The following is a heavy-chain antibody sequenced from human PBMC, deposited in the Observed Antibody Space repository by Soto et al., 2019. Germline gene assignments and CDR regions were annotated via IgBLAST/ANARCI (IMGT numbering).Heavy chain of an antibody. CDR2: IDNDGSAT. D-gene: IGHD1-1*01. J-gene: IGHJ4*02. CDR3: ARDNWNSY. Sequence: EVQLVESGGGLVQPGGSLRLSCVASVFTFNIYWMHWVRQAPGKGLEWVSRIDNDGSATTYADSVKGRFTISRDNAKNTLFLQMNTLRVDDTAVYYCARDNWNSYWGQGTLVTVSS. V-gene: IGHV3-74*01. CDR1: VFTFNIYW.